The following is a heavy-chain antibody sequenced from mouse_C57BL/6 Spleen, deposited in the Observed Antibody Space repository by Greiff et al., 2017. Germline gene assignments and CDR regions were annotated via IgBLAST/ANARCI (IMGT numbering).Heavy chain of an antibody. V-gene: IGHV5-17*01. CDR1: GFTFSDYG. Sequence: EVQVVESGGGLVKPGGSLKLSCAASGFTFSDYGMHWVRQAPEKGLEWVAYISSGSSTIYYADTVKGRFTISRDNAKNTLFLQMTSLRSEDTARYYCARGLGGWYFDVWGTGTTVTVSS. J-gene: IGHJ1*03. D-gene: IGHD3-3*01. CDR2: ISSGSSTI. CDR3: ARGLGGWYFDV.